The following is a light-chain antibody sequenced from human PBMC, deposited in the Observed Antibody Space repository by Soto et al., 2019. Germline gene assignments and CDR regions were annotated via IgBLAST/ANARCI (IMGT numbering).Light chain of an antibody. Sequence: QSALTQPPSASGSPGQSVTISCTGASSDIGTYDSVSWYQQQAGKAPKLIIYEVVKRPSGVPDRFSGSKSGNMASLTVSGLDAEDEDDYYCRSYAGRDVYVFGTGTKVTVL. CDR3: RSYAGRDVYV. J-gene: IGLJ1*01. V-gene: IGLV2-8*01. CDR2: EVV. CDR1: SSDIGTYDS.